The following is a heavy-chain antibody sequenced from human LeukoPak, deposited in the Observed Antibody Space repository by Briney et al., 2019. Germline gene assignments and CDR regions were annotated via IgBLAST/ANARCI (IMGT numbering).Heavy chain of an antibody. CDR2: ITSTGSYI. Sequence: GGSLRLSCAASAFSFSDYNMNWVRQAPGKGLEWVSSITSTGSYIYYADSVKGRFTISRDNSKNTLYLQMNSLRAEDTAVYYCAKAGGSGTYYNVNPDYWGQGTLVTVSS. J-gene: IGHJ4*02. CDR3: AKAGGSGTYYNVNPDY. CDR1: AFSFSDYN. D-gene: IGHD3-10*01. V-gene: IGHV3-21*01.